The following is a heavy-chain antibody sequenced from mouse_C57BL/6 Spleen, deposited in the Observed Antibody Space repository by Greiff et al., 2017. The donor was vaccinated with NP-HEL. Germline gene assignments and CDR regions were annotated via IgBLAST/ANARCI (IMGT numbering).Heavy chain of an antibody. D-gene: IGHD2-5*01. CDR1: GYTFTSYW. J-gene: IGHJ4*01. CDR3: GAYYSNYDYAMDY. Sequence: QVQLQQSGAELVRPGSSVKLSCKASGYTFTSYWMHWVKQRPIQGLEWIGNIDPSDSETHYNQKFKDKATLTVDKSSSTAYMQLSSLTSEDSAVYYCGAYYSNYDYAMDYWGQGTSVTVSS. CDR2: IDPSDSET. V-gene: IGHV1-52*01.